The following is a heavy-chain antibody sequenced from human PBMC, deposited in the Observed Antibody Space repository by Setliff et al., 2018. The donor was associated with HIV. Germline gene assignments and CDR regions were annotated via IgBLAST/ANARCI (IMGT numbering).Heavy chain of an antibody. CDR3: ARSTVGAGASFP. CDR2: ISHSGST. Sequence: LSLTCTVSGDSINTHYWSWIRQPPGKGLEWIGCISHSGSTNFNPSPNSRVTISLDTSKNQFSLRLTSLTAADTAIYYCARSTVGAGASFPWGRGILVTVSA. J-gene: IGHJ5*02. V-gene: IGHV4-59*11. CDR1: GDSINTHY. D-gene: IGHD1-26*01.